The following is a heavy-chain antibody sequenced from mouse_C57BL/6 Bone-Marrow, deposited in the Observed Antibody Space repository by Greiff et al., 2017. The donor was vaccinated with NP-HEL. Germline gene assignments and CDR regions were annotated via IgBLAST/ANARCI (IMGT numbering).Heavy chain of an antibody. CDR3: ARFFITTVVPLSMDY. CDR1: GFSLSTFGMG. Sequence: QVTLKESGPGILQPSQTLSLTCSFSGFSLSTFGMGVGWIRQPSGKGLEWLARIWWDDDKYYNPALKRRLTISKDTSKNNVFLKIANVDTADTATYYCARFFITTVVPLSMDYWGQGTSVTVSS. V-gene: IGHV8-8*01. D-gene: IGHD1-1*01. CDR2: IWWDDDK. J-gene: IGHJ4*01.